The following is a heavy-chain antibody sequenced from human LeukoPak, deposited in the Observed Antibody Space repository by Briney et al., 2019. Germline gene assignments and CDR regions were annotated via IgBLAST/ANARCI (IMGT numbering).Heavy chain of an antibody. J-gene: IGHJ5*02. CDR1: GGSFSGYY. V-gene: IGHV4-34*01. D-gene: IGHD3-9*01. Sequence: TSETLSLTCAVYGGSFSGYYWSWIRQPPGKGLEWIGEINHSGSTNYNPSLKSRVTISVDTSKNQFSLKLSSVTAADTAVYYCARGGWPYDILTGYSKWFDPWGQGTLVTVSS. CDR3: ARGGWPYDILTGYSKWFDP. CDR2: INHSGST.